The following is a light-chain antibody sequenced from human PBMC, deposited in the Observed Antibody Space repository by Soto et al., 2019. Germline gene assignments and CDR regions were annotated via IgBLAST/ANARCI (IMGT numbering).Light chain of an antibody. Sequence: IVLTQSPATLSLSPAARATLSSGTSQSISSNLAWYQQKPGQAPRLLIYGASTRATGIPDRFIGSGSGTEFSLTISSLQSEDFAVYYCQQYNNWPPITFGQGTRLEIK. J-gene: IGKJ5*01. CDR3: QQYNNWPPIT. CDR2: GAS. CDR1: QSISSN. V-gene: IGKV3-15*01.